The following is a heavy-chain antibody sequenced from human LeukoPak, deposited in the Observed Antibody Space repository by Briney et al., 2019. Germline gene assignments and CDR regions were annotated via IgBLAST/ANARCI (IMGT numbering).Heavy chain of an antibody. CDR3: TRRLGDSASRYYYYGMDV. J-gene: IGHJ6*02. Sequence: GGSLRLSCAASGFTFSGSAMHWVRQASGKGLEWVGRIRSKANSYATAYAASVKGRFTISRDDSKNTAYLQMDSLKTEDTAVYYCTRRLGDSASRYYYYGMDVWGQGTTVTVSS. V-gene: IGHV3-73*01. CDR1: GFTFSGSA. CDR2: IRSKANSYAT. D-gene: IGHD3-16*01.